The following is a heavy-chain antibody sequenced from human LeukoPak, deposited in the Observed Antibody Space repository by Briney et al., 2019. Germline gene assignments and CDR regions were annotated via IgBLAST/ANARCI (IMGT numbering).Heavy chain of an antibody. CDR2: MNPNSGNT. CDR3: ARDKGTSYLSSFDY. V-gene: IGHV1-8*01. J-gene: IGHJ4*02. D-gene: IGHD6-6*01. CDR1: GYTFTSYD. Sequence: ASVKVSCKASGYTFTSYDINWVRQATGQGLEWMGWMNPNSGNTGYAQKFQGRVTMTRNTSISTAYMEVSSLRSEDTAVYYCARDKGTSYLSSFDYWGQGTLATVSS.